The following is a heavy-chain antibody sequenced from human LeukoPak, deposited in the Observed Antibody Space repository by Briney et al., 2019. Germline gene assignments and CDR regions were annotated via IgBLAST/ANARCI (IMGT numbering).Heavy chain of an antibody. CDR3: ARSVRKYYYDSSGYYDY. Sequence: ASETLSLTCAVYGGSFSGYYWSWIRQPPGKGLEWIGEINHSGSTNYNPSLKSRVTISVDTSKNQFSLKLSSVTAADTAVYYRARSVRKYYYDSSGYYDYWGQGTLVTVSS. CDR1: GGSFSGYY. J-gene: IGHJ4*02. CDR2: INHSGST. V-gene: IGHV4-34*01. D-gene: IGHD3-22*01.